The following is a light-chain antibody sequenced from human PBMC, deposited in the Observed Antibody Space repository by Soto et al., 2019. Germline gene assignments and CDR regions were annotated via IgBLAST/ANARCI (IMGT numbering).Light chain of an antibody. CDR2: ATS. CDR3: QQYNSYPWT. Sequence: DIQMTQSPPSLSASVGDRVTITCRASKGINNYLAWFQQQPGTAPKPLIYATSTLHSGVPSRFTGSGSGTEFTLTITILQPEDFVTYYCQQYNSYPWTVGQGTKVEVK. V-gene: IGKV1-16*01. J-gene: IGKJ1*01. CDR1: KGINNY.